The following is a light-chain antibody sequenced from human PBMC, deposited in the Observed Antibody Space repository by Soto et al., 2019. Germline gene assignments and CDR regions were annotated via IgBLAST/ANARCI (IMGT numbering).Light chain of an antibody. CDR2: DAS. CDR3: QQLNSYPRT. CDR1: QDISNH. V-gene: IGKV1-33*01. J-gene: IGKJ4*01. Sequence: DIQMTQSPSSLSASVGDRVTITCQASQDISNHLNWYQQKPGKPPQLLSYDASNVNTGVPSRFRGSGSGTEFTLTISSLKPEDFATYYCQQLNSYPRTFGGGTKVDIK.